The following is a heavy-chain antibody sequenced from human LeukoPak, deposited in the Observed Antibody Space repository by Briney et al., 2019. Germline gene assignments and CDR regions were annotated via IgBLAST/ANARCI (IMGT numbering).Heavy chain of an antibody. CDR2: INHSGST. D-gene: IGHD2-8*01. J-gene: IGHJ6*03. CDR3: ARVVSRTNGVWGPRLYYYYYMDV. CDR1: GGSFSGYY. Sequence: SETLSLTCAVYGGSFSGYYWSWIRQPPGKGLEWIGEINHSGSTNYNPSLRSGVTISVDTCKNKCSRRLSSVTAADTAVYYCARVVSRTNGVWGPRLYYYYYMDVWGKGTTVTVSS. V-gene: IGHV4-34*01.